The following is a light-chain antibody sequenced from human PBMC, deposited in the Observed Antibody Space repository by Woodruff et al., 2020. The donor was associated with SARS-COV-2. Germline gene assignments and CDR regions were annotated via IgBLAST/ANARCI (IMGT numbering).Light chain of an antibody. CDR3: QQYNNWPPWT. CDR2: GAS. J-gene: IGKJ1*01. CDR1: QSVSSN. Sequence: GERATLSCRASQSVSSNLAWYQQKPGQAPRLLIYGASTRATGIPARFSGSGSGTEFTLTISSLQSEDFAVYYCQQYNNWPPWTFGQGTKVEI. V-gene: IGKV3-15*01.